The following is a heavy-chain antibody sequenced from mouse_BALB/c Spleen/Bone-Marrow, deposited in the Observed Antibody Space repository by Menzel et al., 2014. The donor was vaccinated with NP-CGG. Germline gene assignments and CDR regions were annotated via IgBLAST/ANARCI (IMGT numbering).Heavy chain of an antibody. CDR2: TDPANGNT. J-gene: IGHJ4*01. V-gene: IGHV14-3*02. D-gene: IGHD2-3*01. CDR3: ARWLLNYYAMTT. CDR1: GFNIXDTY. Sequence: VQLQQSGAELVKPGASVKLSCTASGFNIXDTYMHWVKQRPEQGLEWIGRTDPANGNTKYDPKFQGKATITADTSSNTAYLQLSSLTSEDTAVYYCARWLLNYYAMTTGVKEPQSPSPQ.